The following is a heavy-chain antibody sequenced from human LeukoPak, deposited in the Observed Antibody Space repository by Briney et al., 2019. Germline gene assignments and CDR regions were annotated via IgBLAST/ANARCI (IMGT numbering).Heavy chain of an antibody. Sequence: ASVTVSCKASGYTFTSYGISWVRQAPGQGLEWMGWIYPNSGGTNYAQKFQGRVTMTRDTSISTAYMELSRLRSDDTAVYYCARSEQFPYYMDVWGKGTTVTVSS. D-gene: IGHD6-19*01. J-gene: IGHJ6*03. V-gene: IGHV1-2*02. CDR2: IYPNSGGT. CDR3: ARSEQFPYYMDV. CDR1: GYTFTSYG.